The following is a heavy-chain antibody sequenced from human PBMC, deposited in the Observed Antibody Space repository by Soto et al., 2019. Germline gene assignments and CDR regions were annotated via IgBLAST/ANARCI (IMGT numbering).Heavy chain of an antibody. D-gene: IGHD2-2*01. Sequence: QITLKESGPTLVKPTQTLTLTCTFSGFSLNTSGMGVGWIRQPPGKALEWLALIYWNDDKRYRPSLNSRPTIAKGTSNRHSVLTATNADPVDTATYYCAPTELVLVPAATHTFDYSGQGIGVTVSS. J-gene: IGHJ4*01. CDR3: APTELVLVPAATHTFDY. CDR2: IYWNDDK. CDR1: GFSLNTSGMG. V-gene: IGHV2-5*01.